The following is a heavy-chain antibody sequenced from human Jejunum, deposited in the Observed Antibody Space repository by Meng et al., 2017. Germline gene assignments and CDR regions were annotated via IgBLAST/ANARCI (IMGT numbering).Heavy chain of an antibody. D-gene: IGHD2-2*01. CDR3: ARVYCSSTSCQYYTDY. Sequence: ASVKVSCKASGYTFTHYAIHWVRQAPGQGLEWMGWINAGNGDSKYSQNFQGRVTITRDTSVSTAYIELSSLGSEDTAIYYCARVYCSSTSCQYYTDYWGQGTLVTVSS. CDR2: INAGNGDS. J-gene: IGHJ4*02. CDR1: GYTFTHYA. V-gene: IGHV1-3*01.